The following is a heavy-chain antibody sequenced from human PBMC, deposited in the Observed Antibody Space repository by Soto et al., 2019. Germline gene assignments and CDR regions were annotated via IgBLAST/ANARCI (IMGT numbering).Heavy chain of an antibody. CDR3: ARVVVVAAVKWFDP. CDR1: GGSFGGYY. D-gene: IGHD2-15*01. Sequence: SETLSLTCAVYGGSFGGYYWSWIRQPPGKGLEWIGGINHSGSTNYNPSLKSRVTISVDTSKNQFSLKLSSVTAADTAVYYCARVVVVAAVKWFDPWGQGTLVT. J-gene: IGHJ5*02. CDR2: INHSGST. V-gene: IGHV4-34*01.